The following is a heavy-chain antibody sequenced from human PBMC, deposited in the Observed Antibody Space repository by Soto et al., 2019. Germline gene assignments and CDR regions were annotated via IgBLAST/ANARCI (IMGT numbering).Heavy chain of an antibody. Sequence: GGSLRLSCAASGFTFSDYYMSWVRQAPGKGLEWVSYISSSSSTIYYADSVKGRFTISRDNAKNSLYLQMNSLRAEDTAVYYCARGAYLNWFDPWGQGTLVTVSS. J-gene: IGHJ5*02. CDR2: ISSSSSTI. V-gene: IGHV3-11*04. CDR3: ARGAYLNWFDP. CDR1: GFTFSDYY.